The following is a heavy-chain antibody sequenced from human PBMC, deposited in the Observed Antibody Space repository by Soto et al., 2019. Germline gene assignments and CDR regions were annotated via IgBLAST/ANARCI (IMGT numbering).Heavy chain of an antibody. J-gene: IGHJ6*03. CDR2: IYYSGST. CDR1: GGSISSYY. D-gene: IGHD4-17*01. Sequence: TLSLTCTVSGGSISSYYWSWIRQPPGKGLEWIGYIYYSGSTNYNPSLKSRVTISVDTSKNQFSLKLSSVTAADTAVYYCARVMTTVTTLYMDVWGKGTTVTVSS. V-gene: IGHV4-59*01. CDR3: ARVMTTVTTLYMDV.